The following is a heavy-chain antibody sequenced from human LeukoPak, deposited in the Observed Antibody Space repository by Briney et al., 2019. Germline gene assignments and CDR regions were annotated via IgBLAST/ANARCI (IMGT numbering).Heavy chain of an antibody. CDR2: IIPIFGTA. J-gene: IGHJ6*03. V-gene: IGHV1-69*13. D-gene: IGHD2-15*01. Sequence: SVKVSCKASGGTFSSYAISWVRQAPGQGLEWMGGIIPIFGTANYAQKFQGRVTITADESTSTAYMELSSLRSEDTAVYYCARGLVVVAATLSYYYMDVWGKGTTVTVSS. CDR1: GGTFSSYA. CDR3: ARGLVVVAATLSYYYMDV.